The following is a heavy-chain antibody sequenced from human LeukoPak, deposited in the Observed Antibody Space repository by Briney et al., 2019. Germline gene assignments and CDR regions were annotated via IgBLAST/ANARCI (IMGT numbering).Heavy chain of an antibody. CDR3: AREAYCSSTSCYYGDYYYYYYMDV. J-gene: IGHJ6*03. D-gene: IGHD2-2*01. CDR1: GYTFTSYG. CDR2: ISAYNGNT. V-gene: IGHV1-18*01. Sequence: ASVKVSCKASGYTFTSYGISWVRQAPGQGLEWMGWISAYNGNTNYAQKLQGRVTMTTDTSTSTAYMELRSLRSDDTAVYYCAREAYCSSTSCYYGDYYYYYYMDVWGKGTTVTASS.